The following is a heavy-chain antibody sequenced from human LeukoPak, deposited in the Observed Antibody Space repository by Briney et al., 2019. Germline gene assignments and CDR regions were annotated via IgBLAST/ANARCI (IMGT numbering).Heavy chain of an antibody. J-gene: IGHJ5*02. CDR2: INHSGST. Sequence: SSETLSLTCAVYGGSFSGYYWSWIRQPPGKGLEWIGEINHSGSTNYNPSLKSRVTISVDTSKNQFSLKLSSVTAADTAVYYCARRFTMVRGVIRRGNWFDPWGQGTLVTVSS. CDR1: GGSFSGYY. V-gene: IGHV4-34*01. D-gene: IGHD3-10*01. CDR3: ARRFTMVRGVIRRGNWFDP.